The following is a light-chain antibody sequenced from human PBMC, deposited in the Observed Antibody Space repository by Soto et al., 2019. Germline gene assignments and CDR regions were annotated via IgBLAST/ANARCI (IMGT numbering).Light chain of an antibody. J-gene: IGLJ2*01. CDR2: DVT. V-gene: IGLV2-11*01. CDR1: SSDVGGYDY. CDR3: CSFAGRSTVV. Sequence: QSALTQPRPVSGSPGQSVTISCTGTSSDVGGYDYVSWYQQHPGKAPKLMIYDVTKRPSGVPDRFSGSKSGNTASLTISGIQPEDEADYYCCSFAGRSTVVFGGGTKLTVL.